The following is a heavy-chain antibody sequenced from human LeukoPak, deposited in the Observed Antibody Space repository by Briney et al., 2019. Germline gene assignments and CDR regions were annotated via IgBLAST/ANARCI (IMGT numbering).Heavy chain of an antibody. CDR2: ISYDGSNK. Sequence: GRSLRLSCAASGFTFSSYAMHWVRQAPGKGLEWVAVISYDGSNKYYADSVKGRFTISRDNSKNTLYLQMNSLRAEDTAVHYCARDYCSGGSCYQDYWGQGTLVTVSS. CDR3: ARDYCSGGSCYQDY. V-gene: IGHV3-30-3*01. D-gene: IGHD2-15*01. CDR1: GFTFSSYA. J-gene: IGHJ4*02.